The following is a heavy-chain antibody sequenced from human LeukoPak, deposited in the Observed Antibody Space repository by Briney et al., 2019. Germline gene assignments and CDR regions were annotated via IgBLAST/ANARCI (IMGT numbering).Heavy chain of an antibody. J-gene: IGHJ4*02. V-gene: IGHV4-59*08. CDR2: IYYSGSA. D-gene: IGHD5-18*01. CDR3: VRGIQNLYSYGYGSFDY. CDR1: GGSISSYY. Sequence: SETLSLTCTVSGGSISSYYWSWIRQPPGKGLEWIGYIYYSGSANYNPSLKSRVTISVDTSKNQFSLKLSSVTAADTAVYYCVRGIQNLYSYGYGSFDYWGQGTLVTVSS.